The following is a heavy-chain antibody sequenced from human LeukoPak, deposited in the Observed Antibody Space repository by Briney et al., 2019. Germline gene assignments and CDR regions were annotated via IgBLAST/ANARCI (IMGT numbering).Heavy chain of an antibody. CDR3: ARSNNDGDYLGVGFDY. Sequence: ASVKVSCKASGYTFTSYAMNWVRQAPGQGLEWMGWINTNTGNPTYAQGFTGRFVFSLDTSVSTAYLQISSLQAEDTAVYYCARSNNDGDYLGVGFDYWGQGTLVTVSS. J-gene: IGHJ4*02. CDR2: INTNTGNP. D-gene: IGHD4-17*01. CDR1: GYTFTSYA. V-gene: IGHV7-4-1*02.